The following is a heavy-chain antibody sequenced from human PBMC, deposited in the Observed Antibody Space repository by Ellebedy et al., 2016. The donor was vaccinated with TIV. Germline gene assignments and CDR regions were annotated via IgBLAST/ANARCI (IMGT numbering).Heavy chain of an antibody. Sequence: GGSLRLXXAAPGFTFSSYWMSWVRQAPGKGLEWVANIKQDGNEKYYVDSVKGRFTISRDNAKNSLYLQMNSLRADDTAVYYCARRYFDYWGQGTLVTVSS. J-gene: IGHJ4*02. CDR3: ARRYFDY. CDR2: IKQDGNEK. V-gene: IGHV3-7*01. CDR1: GFTFSSYW.